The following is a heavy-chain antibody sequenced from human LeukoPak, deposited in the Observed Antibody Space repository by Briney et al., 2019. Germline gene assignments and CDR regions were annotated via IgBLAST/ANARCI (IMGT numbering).Heavy chain of an antibody. CDR1: GITFSGSG. CDR2: IGSSGDIT. V-gene: IGHV3-23*01. Sequence: PGGSLRLSCAASGITFSGSGMSWVRQAPGMGLEWVSSIGSSGDITYYADSVKGRFTISRDNSKNTLYLQMNSLRAEDTAVYYCARDIDNGDYVVYWGQGTLVTVSS. CDR3: ARDIDNGDYVVY. J-gene: IGHJ4*02. D-gene: IGHD4-17*01.